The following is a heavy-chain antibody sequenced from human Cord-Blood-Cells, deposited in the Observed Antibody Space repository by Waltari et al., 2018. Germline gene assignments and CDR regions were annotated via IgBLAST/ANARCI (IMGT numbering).Heavy chain of an antibody. Sequence: WMGWINPNSGGTNYAQKFQGRVTMTRDTSISTAYMELSRRRSDDTAVYYCARALLRGAFDIWGQGTMVTVSS. V-gene: IGHV1-2*02. CDR2: INPNSGGT. J-gene: IGHJ3*02. CDR3: ARALLRGAFDI.